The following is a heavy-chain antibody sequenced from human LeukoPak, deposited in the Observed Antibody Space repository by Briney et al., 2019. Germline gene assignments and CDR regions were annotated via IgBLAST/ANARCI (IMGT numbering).Heavy chain of an antibody. CDR2: INPNSGGT. CDR3: ARGYCTGDSCSGAWFDP. D-gene: IGHD2-15*01. Sequence: GASVKVSCEASGFTFTAYHIHWVRQARGQGLEWMGWINPNSGGTNYAQKFQGRVTMTRDTSISTAYIELNRLRSDDTAVYYCARGYCTGDSCSGAWFDPWGRGTLVTVFS. V-gene: IGHV1-2*02. CDR1: GFTFTAYH. J-gene: IGHJ5*02.